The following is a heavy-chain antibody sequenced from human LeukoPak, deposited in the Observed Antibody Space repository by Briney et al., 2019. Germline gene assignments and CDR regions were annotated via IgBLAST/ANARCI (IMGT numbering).Heavy chain of an antibody. CDR1: GFTFSSFG. V-gene: IGHV3-33*01. CDR2: IWHDASNK. CDR3: VRGVGVSRFNYFDP. D-gene: IGHD1-26*01. J-gene: IGHJ5*02. Sequence: PGGSLRLSCAASGFTFSSFGMHWVRHAPGKGLEWVAVIWHDASNKYYADSVKGRFTISRDNSKNTLYLQMNSLRDDDTAVYYCVRGVGVSRFNYFDPWGQGTLVTVSS.